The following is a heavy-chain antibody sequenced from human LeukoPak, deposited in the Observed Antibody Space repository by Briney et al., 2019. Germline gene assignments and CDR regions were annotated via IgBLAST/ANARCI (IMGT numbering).Heavy chain of an antibody. D-gene: IGHD6-13*01. Sequence: GGSLRLSCAASGFTFSNYAIHWVCQAPGKGLEWVAVISHDGRTKYYADSVKGRFTVTRDNSRNTLYLDMNSLRAEDTAVYYCANHRRSSSWGDWGQGTLVTVSS. J-gene: IGHJ4*02. V-gene: IGHV3-30*04. CDR3: ANHRRSSSWGD. CDR1: GFTFSNYA. CDR2: ISHDGRTK.